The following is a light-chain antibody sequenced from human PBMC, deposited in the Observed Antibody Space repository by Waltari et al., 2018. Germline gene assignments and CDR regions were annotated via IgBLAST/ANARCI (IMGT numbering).Light chain of an antibody. J-gene: IGKJ5*01. V-gene: IGKV2-28*01. CDR3: MQSLQTPIT. Sequence: TVMTQSPLSLPVTPGEPASISCRSSQRLLYSNGYNYFNWYLQKPGQSPQLLIYLGSNRASGVPDRFSGSGSGTDFTLKISRVEAEDVGVYYCMQSLQTPITFGQGTRLEIK. CDR2: LGS. CDR1: QRLLYSNGYNY.